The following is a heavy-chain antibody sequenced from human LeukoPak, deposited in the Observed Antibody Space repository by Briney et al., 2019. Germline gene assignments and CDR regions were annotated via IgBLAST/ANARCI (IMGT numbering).Heavy chain of an antibody. CDR1: GFTFSSYG. V-gene: IGHV3-30*02. CDR3: AKDFGVYDSSGYYNDY. CDR2: IRYDGSNK. D-gene: IGHD3-22*01. J-gene: IGHJ4*02. Sequence: GGSLRLSCAASGFTFSSYGMHWVRQAPGKGLEWVAFIRYDGSNKYYADSVKGRFTISRDNSKNTLYLQMNSLRAEDTAVYYCAKDFGVYDSSGYYNDYWGQGTLVTVSS.